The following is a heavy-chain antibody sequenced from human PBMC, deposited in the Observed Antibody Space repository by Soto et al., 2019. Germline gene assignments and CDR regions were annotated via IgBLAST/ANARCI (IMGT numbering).Heavy chain of an antibody. Sequence: VQLVESGGGVVQPGRSLRLSCAASGFTFSDYAMHWVRQAPGTGLEWVAVVSHDGRNTHYADSVKGRLTISRDSSKNTGSLEMTSLRAEDTAVYYCAKGGRQWLVTSDFNYWGQGALVTVSS. CDR3: AKGGRQWLVTSDFNY. D-gene: IGHD6-19*01. J-gene: IGHJ4*02. V-gene: IGHV3-30*18. CDR1: GFTFSDYA. CDR2: VSHDGRNT.